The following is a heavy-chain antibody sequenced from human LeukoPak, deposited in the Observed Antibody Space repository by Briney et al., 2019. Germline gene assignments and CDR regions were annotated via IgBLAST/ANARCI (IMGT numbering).Heavy chain of an antibody. Sequence: ASVKVSCKASGYTFTSYDISWVRQAPGQGLEWMGWISAYNGNTNYAQKLQSRVTMTTDTSTSTAYMELRSLRSDDTAVYYCARVICSGGSCYSRKGDAFDIWGQGTMVTVSS. D-gene: IGHD2-15*01. CDR3: ARVICSGGSCYSRKGDAFDI. V-gene: IGHV1-18*01. CDR1: GYTFTSYD. CDR2: ISAYNGNT. J-gene: IGHJ3*02.